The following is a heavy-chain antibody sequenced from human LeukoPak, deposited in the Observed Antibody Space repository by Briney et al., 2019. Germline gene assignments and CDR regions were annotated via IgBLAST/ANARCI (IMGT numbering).Heavy chain of an antibody. CDR1: GFTFSSYS. Sequence: GGSLRLSCEASGFTFSSYSMNWVRQAPGKGLEWVASINEDGSEIHYVDSVKGRFTISRDNAKDSLYLQMNSLTAEDTAMYYCVRAYHPGGWFDPWGQGTLVTVSS. D-gene: IGHD2-21*01. V-gene: IGHV3-7*04. CDR2: INEDGSEI. CDR3: VRAYHPGGWFDP. J-gene: IGHJ5*02.